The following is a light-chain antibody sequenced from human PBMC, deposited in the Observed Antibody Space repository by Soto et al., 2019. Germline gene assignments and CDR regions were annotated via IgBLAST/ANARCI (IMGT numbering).Light chain of an antibody. Sequence: QPVLTQSPSASASLGASVKLTCTLNSGHSSNAIAWYQQQPEKGPRYLMKVNSDGSHNRGDGIPDRFSGSSSGAERYLTISSRQSDDEADYYCQTWGVFGGGTKLTVL. CDR1: SGHSSNA. J-gene: IGLJ2*01. CDR3: QTWGV. CDR2: VNSDGSH. V-gene: IGLV4-69*01.